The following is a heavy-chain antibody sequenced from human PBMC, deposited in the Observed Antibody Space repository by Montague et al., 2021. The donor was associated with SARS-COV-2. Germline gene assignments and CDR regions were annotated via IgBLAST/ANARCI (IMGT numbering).Heavy chain of an antibody. V-gene: IGHV4-59*08. CDR1: GGSISSYY. D-gene: IGHD5-24*01. CDR2: IYYSGST. CDR3: ARLGLQLLGGHYFDY. Sequence: SETLSLTCTVSGGSISSYYWSWIRQPPGKGLEWIGYIYYSGSTNCHPSLKCRVTTSVDTSKNQFSLKLSSVTAADTAVYYCARLGLQLLGGHYFDYWGQGTLITVSS. J-gene: IGHJ4*02.